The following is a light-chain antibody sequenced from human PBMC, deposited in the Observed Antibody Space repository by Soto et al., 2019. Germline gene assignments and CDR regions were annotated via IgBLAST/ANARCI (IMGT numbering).Light chain of an antibody. CDR2: AAS. CDR3: QQYYSYKGT. J-gene: IGKJ1*01. CDR1: QGIGSD. V-gene: IGKV1-8*01. Sequence: AIQMTQSPSSLSESVVDTVTITCRASQGIGSDLAWYQQKPGKAPKLLIYAASTLQSGVPSRFSGSGSGTDFTLTISCLQSEDFATYYCQQYYSYKGTFGQGTKVDIK.